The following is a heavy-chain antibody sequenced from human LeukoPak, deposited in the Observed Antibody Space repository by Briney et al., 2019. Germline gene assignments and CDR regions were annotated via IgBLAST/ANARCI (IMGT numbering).Heavy chain of an antibody. J-gene: IGHJ4*02. Sequence: PSETLSLTCTVSGGSISSYYWSWIRQPAGKGLEWIGRIYTSGSTNYNPSLKSRVTMSVDTSKNQFSLKLSSVTAADTAVYYCARGGVRAQGVTEFDYWGQGTLVTVSS. CDR3: ARGGVRAQGVTEFDY. V-gene: IGHV4-4*07. CDR1: GGSISSYY. CDR2: IYTSGST. D-gene: IGHD3-10*01.